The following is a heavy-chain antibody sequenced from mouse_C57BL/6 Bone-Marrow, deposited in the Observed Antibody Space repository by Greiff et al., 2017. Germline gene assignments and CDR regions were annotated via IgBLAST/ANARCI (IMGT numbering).Heavy chain of an antibody. V-gene: IGHV1-52*01. CDR3: AITTVVPYWYFDV. D-gene: IGHD1-1*01. CDR2: IDPSDSET. J-gene: IGHJ1*03. CDR1: GYTFTSYW. Sequence: QVQLQQLGAELVRPGSSVKLSCKASGYTFTSYWMHWVKQRPIQGLEWIGNIDPSDSETHYNQKFKDKATLTVDKSSSTAYMQLSSLTSEDSAVYYCAITTVVPYWYFDVWGTGTTVTVSS.